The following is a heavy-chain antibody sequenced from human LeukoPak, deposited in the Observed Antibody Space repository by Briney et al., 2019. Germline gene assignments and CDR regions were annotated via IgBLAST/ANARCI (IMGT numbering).Heavy chain of an antibody. J-gene: IGHJ4*02. CDR1: GGSISSYY. CDR3: ARSAANQLPFY. V-gene: IGHV4-59*01. CDR2: IYYSGSS. Sequence: SETLSLTCTVSGGSISSYYWGWIRQPPGKGLEWIGFIYYSGSSNYNPSLESRVTMSLDTSKNQFSLNLSSVTAADTAVYYCARSAANQLPFYWRQGTLVTVSS. D-gene: IGHD2-2*01.